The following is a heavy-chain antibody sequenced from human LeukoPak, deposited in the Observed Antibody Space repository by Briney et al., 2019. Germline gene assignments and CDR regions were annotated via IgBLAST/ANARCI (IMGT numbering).Heavy chain of an antibody. CDR3: ARGDGYNFGLHDY. J-gene: IGHJ4*02. D-gene: IGHD5-24*01. V-gene: IGHV3-33*01. Sequence: GRSLILSCAASGFTFSTYGMHWVRQAPGKGLEWVAVIWYDGSNKYYADSVKGRFTISRDNSKNTLYLQMNSLRAEDTAVYYCARGDGYNFGLHDYWGQGTLVTVSS. CDR2: IWYDGSNK. CDR1: GFTFSTYG.